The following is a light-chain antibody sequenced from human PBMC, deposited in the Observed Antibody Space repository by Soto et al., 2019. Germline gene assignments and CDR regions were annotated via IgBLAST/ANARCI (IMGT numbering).Light chain of an antibody. CDR1: QTVNNH. Sequence: EIVMTQSPATLSVSPGERATLSCRASQTVNNHLAWYQQTPGQPPRLLIYAASTRATGVPARFSGSGSGTEFTLTISSLLSEDFAIYYCQQYHNWPPLTFGGGTKVEIK. CDR3: QQYHNWPPLT. J-gene: IGKJ4*01. V-gene: IGKV3-15*01. CDR2: AAS.